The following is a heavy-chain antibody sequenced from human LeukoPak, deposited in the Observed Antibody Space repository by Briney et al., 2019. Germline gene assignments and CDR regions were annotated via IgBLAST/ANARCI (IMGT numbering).Heavy chain of an antibody. Sequence: GGSLRLSCAVSGFTVDSAFVTWVRQPPGKGLECVGRIKSKADGGTIDYAAPVKGRFTISRDDSKNRLFLQKSSLKTEDTAVYYRTAKAYVTVRDYWGQGTLVTVSS. CDR1: GFTVDSAF. J-gene: IGHJ4*01. CDR2: IKSKADGGTI. D-gene: IGHD3-10*02. CDR3: TAKAYVTVRDY. V-gene: IGHV3-15*01.